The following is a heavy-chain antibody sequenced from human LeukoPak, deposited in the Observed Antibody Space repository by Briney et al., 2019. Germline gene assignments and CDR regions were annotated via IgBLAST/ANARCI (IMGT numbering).Heavy chain of an antibody. CDR3: VRDSVRVGYGSGSLPFY. V-gene: IGHV3-21*01. CDR1: GFTFSSYS. Sequence: GGSLRLSCAASGFTFSSYSMNWVRQAPGKGLEWVSSISSSSSYIYYADSVKGRFTISRDNAKNSLYLQMNSLRAEDTAVYYCVRDSVRVGYGSGSLPFYWGQGTLVTVSS. D-gene: IGHD3-10*01. J-gene: IGHJ4*02. CDR2: ISSSSSYI.